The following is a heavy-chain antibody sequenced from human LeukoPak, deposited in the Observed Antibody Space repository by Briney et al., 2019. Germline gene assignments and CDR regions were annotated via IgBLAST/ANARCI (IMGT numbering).Heavy chain of an antibody. Sequence: GRSLRLSCTASGFTFGDYIMNWVRQAPGKGPEWVAFIRSKAYGGTTEYAASVKGRFTISRDDSKSIAYLQMNNLKSDDTAEYYCTRVLAVAGTLAGYYGMDVWGQGTTVTVSS. CDR1: GFTFGDYI. J-gene: IGHJ6*02. V-gene: IGHV3-49*04. CDR3: TRVLAVAGTLAGYYGMDV. CDR2: IRSKAYGGTT. D-gene: IGHD6-19*01.